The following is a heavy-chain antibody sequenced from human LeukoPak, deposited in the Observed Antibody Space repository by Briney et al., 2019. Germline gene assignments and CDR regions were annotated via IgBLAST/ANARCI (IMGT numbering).Heavy chain of an antibody. CDR1: GFIFSSYD. J-gene: IGHJ2*01. CDR2: ISYDGSQK. Sequence: PGGSLRLSCAASGFIFSSYDMHWVRQAPGKGLEWVAVISYDGSQKDYVASVKGRYTISRDNSKNTLYLQMNSLRADDTAVYYCAFGSPLTGRVFWGRGTLIIVSS. V-gene: IGHV3-30*03. CDR3: AFGSPLTGRVF. D-gene: IGHD3-10*01.